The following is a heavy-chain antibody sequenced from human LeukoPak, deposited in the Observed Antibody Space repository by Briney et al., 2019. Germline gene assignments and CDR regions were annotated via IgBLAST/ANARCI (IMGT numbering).Heavy chain of an antibody. CDR1: GFTFSSYA. Sequence: GGSLRLSCAASGFTFSSYAMSWVRQAPGKGLEWVSAISGSGGSTYYADPVKGRFTISRDNSKNTVSLQMNSLRGEDTAVYYCAKDDAWGRYKDWGQGTLVTVSS. J-gene: IGHJ1*01. V-gene: IGHV3-23*01. CDR3: AKDDAWGRYKD. D-gene: IGHD3-16*01. CDR2: ISGSGGST.